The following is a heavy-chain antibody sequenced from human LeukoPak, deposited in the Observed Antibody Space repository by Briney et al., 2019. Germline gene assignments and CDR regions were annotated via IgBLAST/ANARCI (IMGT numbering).Heavy chain of an antibody. J-gene: IGHJ4*02. CDR2: IYSRGTT. V-gene: IGHV3-53*01. CDR1: GFTVSSNY. Sequence: PGGSLRLSCAPSGFTVSSNYMTWVRQAPGKGLEWVSVIYSRGTTYYADSVKGRFTISRDNSKNTLYLQMSSLRAEDTAVYYCARDSVVRGVEYWGQGTLVTVSS. CDR3: ARDSVVRGVEY. D-gene: IGHD3-10*01.